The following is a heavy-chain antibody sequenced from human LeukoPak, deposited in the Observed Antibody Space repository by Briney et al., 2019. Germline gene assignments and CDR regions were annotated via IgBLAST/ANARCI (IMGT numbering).Heavy chain of an antibody. V-gene: IGHV3-30*18. CDR3: AKLYEGATLDV. Sequence: PGGSLRLSCAASGFTFSSYGMHWVRQAPGKGLEWVAVISYDGSNKYYADSVKGRFTISRDNSKNTLYLQMNSLRAEDTAVYYCAKLYEGATLDVWGQGTTVTVSS. CDR2: ISYDGSNK. D-gene: IGHD1-26*01. CDR1: GFTFSSYG. J-gene: IGHJ6*02.